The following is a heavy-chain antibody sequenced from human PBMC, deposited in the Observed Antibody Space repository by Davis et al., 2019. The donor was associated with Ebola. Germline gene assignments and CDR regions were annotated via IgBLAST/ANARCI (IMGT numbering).Heavy chain of an antibody. J-gene: IGHJ6*02. V-gene: IGHV4-39*07. CDR3: ARASGSYYYYGMDV. Sequence: SETLSLTCTVSGGSISSSSYYWGWIRQPPGRGLEWIGSLYHSGNTYYNPSLKSRVTISVDTSKNQFSLKLSSVTAADTAVYYCARASGSYYYYGMDVWGQGTTVTVSS. CDR2: LYHSGNT. D-gene: IGHD7-27*01. CDR1: GGSISSSSYY.